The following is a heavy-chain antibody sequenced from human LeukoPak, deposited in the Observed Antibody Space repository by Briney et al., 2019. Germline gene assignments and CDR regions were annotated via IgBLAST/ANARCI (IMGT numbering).Heavy chain of an antibody. D-gene: IGHD1/OR15-1a*01. Sequence: GGSLRLSCAASGFTFSSYGMSWVRPAPGKGLEWVSDISLSGDNMFYADSVKGRFTISRDNSNHTVYLQMNSLRVDDTAIYYCAKVAAPNTLDAFDIWGQGTMVTVSS. CDR3: AKVAAPNTLDAFDI. CDR1: GFTFSSYG. V-gene: IGHV3-23*01. CDR2: ISLSGDNM. J-gene: IGHJ3*02.